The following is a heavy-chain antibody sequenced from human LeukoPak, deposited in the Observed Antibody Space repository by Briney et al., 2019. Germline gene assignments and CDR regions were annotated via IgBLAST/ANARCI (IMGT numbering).Heavy chain of an antibody. CDR2: ISAYNGNT. CDR3: ARASHGIAAASWFDP. Sequence: AASVKVSCKASGYTFTSYGISWVRQAPGQGLEWMGWISAYNGNTNYAQKLQGRVTMTTDTSTSTAYMELRSLRSDGTAVYYCARASHGIAAASWFDPWGQGTLVTVSS. J-gene: IGHJ5*02. V-gene: IGHV1-18*01. D-gene: IGHD6-13*01. CDR1: GYTFTSYG.